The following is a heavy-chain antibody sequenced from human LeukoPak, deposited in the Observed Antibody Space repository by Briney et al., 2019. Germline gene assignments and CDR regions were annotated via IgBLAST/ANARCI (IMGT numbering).Heavy chain of an antibody. D-gene: IGHD5-18*01. J-gene: IGHJ4*02. Sequence: ASVKVSCKASGGTFSSYAISWVRQAPGQGLEWMGGIIPIFGTANYAQKFQGRVTITADESTSTAYMELSSLRSEDTAVYYCARGLGYSYGYGGLYYFDYWGQGTLVTVSS. CDR2: IIPIFGTA. CDR3: ARGLGYSYGYGGLYYFDY. V-gene: IGHV1-69*13. CDR1: GGTFSSYA.